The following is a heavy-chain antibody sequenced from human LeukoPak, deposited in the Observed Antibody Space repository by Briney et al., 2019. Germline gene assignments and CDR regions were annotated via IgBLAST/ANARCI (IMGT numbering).Heavy chain of an antibody. D-gene: IGHD2-2*01. CDR1: GFTFSSYS. CDR2: ISSSSSTI. Sequence: GGSLRLSCAASGFTFSSYSMNSVRQAPGKGLEWVSYISSSSSTIYYADSVKGRFTISRDNAKNSLYLQMNSLRAEDTAVYYCARFRAAYCSSTSCQKVNDYWGQGTLVTVSS. J-gene: IGHJ4*02. CDR3: ARFRAAYCSSTSCQKVNDY. V-gene: IGHV3-48*01.